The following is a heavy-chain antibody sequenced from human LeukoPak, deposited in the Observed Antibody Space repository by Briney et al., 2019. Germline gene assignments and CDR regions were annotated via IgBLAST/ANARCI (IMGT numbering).Heavy chain of an antibody. V-gene: IGHV3-74*03. D-gene: IGHD3-16*01. CDR2: INERGTDS. J-gene: IGHJ6*03. Sequence: PGGSLRLSCTASGFTFSGHWIHWVRQPPGMGLVWVSRINERGTDSMYAESVKGRFTISRDNSKNTVSLQMNSLRAEDTAVYYCAKAPRGYYYMDVWGKGTTVTISS. CDR3: AKAPRGYYYMDV. CDR1: GFTFSGHW.